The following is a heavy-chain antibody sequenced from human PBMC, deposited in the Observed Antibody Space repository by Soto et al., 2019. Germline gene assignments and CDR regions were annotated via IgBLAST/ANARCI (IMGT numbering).Heavy chain of an antibody. J-gene: IGHJ6*02. CDR3: ARHQVXYFEQDFYYYGMDV. CDR1: GYTFTDYW. Sequence: GESLKISCRGSGYTFTDYWIVWVRQMPGKGLEWMGVIYPGDSNTKYSPSFQGQVTLSADKSITTAYLQWNSLKASDTAVYYYARHQVXYFEQDFYYYGMDVWGQGTTVTVSS. D-gene: IGHD3-9*01. CDR2: IYPGDSNT. V-gene: IGHV5-51*01.